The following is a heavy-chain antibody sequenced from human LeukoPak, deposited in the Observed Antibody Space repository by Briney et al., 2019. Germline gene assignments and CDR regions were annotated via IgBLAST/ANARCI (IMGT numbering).Heavy chain of an antibody. D-gene: IGHD3-22*01. CDR2: ISSSGGST. CDR3: AKDPPHYYDSRSRGGD. Sequence: GGSLRLSCAASGFTFKNYALNWVRQAPGKGLEWVSGISSSGGSTYYADSVKGRFTISRDNSKNTMSLQMDSLRAENTAVYYCAKDPPHYYDSRSRGGDWGQGTLVTVSS. CDR1: GFTFKNYA. V-gene: IGHV3-23*01. J-gene: IGHJ4*02.